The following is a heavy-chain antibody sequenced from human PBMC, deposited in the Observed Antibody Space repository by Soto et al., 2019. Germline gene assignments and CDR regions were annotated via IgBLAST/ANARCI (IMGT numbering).Heavy chain of an antibody. Sequence: EVQLVETGGGLIQPGGSLRLSYEVSGFIVSNNYITWIRQAPGKGLEWVSIIYSGGATYYADSVKGRFTISRDNSKNTVYLQMNNLRAEDTAVYYCARGTGGSRRFDPWGQGTLVTVSS. CDR1: GFIVSNNY. V-gene: IGHV3-53*02. CDR3: ARGTGGSRRFDP. D-gene: IGHD3-16*01. J-gene: IGHJ5*02. CDR2: IYSGGAT.